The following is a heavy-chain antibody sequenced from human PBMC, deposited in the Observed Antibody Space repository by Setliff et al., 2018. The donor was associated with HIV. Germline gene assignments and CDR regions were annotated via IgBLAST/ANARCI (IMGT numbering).Heavy chain of an antibody. Sequence: GESLRLSCAASGFSFSIYHMNWVRQAPGKGLEWVSYIRSDSTIIYYADSVKGRFTVSRDNVKNSLYLQMNSLRAEDTAIYYCARDNNRGGAVDYWGQGTLVTVSS. V-gene: IGHV3-48*01. D-gene: IGHD3-16*01. J-gene: IGHJ4*02. CDR1: GFSFSIYH. CDR3: ARDNNRGGAVDY. CDR2: IRSDSTII.